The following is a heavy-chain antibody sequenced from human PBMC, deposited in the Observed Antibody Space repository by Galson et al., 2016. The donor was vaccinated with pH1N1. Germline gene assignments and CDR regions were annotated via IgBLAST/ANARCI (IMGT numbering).Heavy chain of an antibody. CDR2: INPRTGDT. J-gene: IGHJ4*02. Sequence: PVKVFCKASGYTFNSYYVHWVRQAPGQGLEWMGWINPRTGDTSYVQKFQGRVTMTRDTSIGTVYMQLSSLRSDDTAVYYCAGVLRTTVFDYWGQGTLVTVSS. V-gene: IGHV1-2*02. CDR1: GYTFNSYY. D-gene: IGHD4-17*01. CDR3: AGVLRTTVFDY.